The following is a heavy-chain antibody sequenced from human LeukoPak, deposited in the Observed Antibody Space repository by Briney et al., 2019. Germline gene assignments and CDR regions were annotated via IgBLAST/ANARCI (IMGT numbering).Heavy chain of an antibody. CDR3: ARTTNYFPYYFDS. V-gene: IGHV4-59*01. J-gene: IGHJ4*02. D-gene: IGHD2/OR15-2a*01. CDR2: IYYSGST. Sequence: SETLSLTCTVSGGSISSYYWSWIQQPPGKGLEWIGYIYYSGSTNYNPSLNSRVTISVDTSKNQFSLKLSSVTAADTAVYHCARTTNYFPYYFDSWGQGTLVTVSS. CDR1: GGSISSYY.